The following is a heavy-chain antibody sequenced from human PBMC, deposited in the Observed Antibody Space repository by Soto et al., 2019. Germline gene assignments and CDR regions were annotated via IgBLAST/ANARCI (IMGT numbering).Heavy chain of an antibody. V-gene: IGHV4-34*01. CDR2: INHSGST. J-gene: IGHJ6*02. CDR3: ARGRGRYCSSTSCYALWTYYYYGMDV. Sequence: PSETLSLTCAVYGGSFSGYYWSWIRQPPGKXLEWIGEINHSGSTNYNPSLKSRVTISVDTSKNQFSLKLSSVTAADTAVYYCARGRGRYCSSTSCYALWTYYYYGMDVWGQGTTVTVSS. D-gene: IGHD2-2*01. CDR1: GGSFSGYY.